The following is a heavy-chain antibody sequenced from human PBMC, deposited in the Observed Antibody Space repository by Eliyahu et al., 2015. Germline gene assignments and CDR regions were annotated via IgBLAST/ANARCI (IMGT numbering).Heavy chain of an antibody. CDR3: ARRAQLWSAGNDYYGMDV. CDR2: INHSGST. D-gene: IGHD5-18*01. J-gene: IGHJ6*02. Sequence: QVQLQQWGAGLLKPSETLSLTCAVFGGSFSGYHWNWIRQPPGKGLEWIGGINHSGSTNHNPSLKSRVTISVDTSKNQLSLKVSSVTAADTAAYFCARRAQLWSAGNDYYGMDVWGQGTTVTVSS. V-gene: IGHV4-34*01. CDR1: GGSFSGYH.